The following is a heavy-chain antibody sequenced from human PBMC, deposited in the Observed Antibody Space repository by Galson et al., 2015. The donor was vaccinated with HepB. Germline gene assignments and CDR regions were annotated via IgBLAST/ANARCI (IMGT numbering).Heavy chain of an antibody. D-gene: IGHD2-2*01. CDR2: ISAYNGNT. V-gene: IGHV1-18*01. CDR3: ARDLSCSSTSCSPYYYYYYMDV. Sequence: SVKVSCKASGYTFTSYSISWVRQAPGQGLEWMGWISAYNGNTNYAQKLQGRVTMTTDTSTSTAYMELRSLRSDDTAVYYCARDLSCSSTSCSPYYYYYYMDVWGKGTTVTVSS. J-gene: IGHJ6*03. CDR1: GYTFTSYS.